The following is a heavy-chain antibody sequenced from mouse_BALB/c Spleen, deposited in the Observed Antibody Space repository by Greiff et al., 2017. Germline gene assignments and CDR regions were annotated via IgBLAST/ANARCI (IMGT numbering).Heavy chain of an antibody. CDR3: ARADYGNYFDY. CDR2: ISYSGST. J-gene: IGHJ2*01. V-gene: IGHV3-8*02. Sequence: EVKVEESGPSLVKPSQTLSLTCSVTGDSITSGYWNWIRKFPGNKLEYMGYISYSGSTYYNPSLKSRISITRDTSKNQYYLQLNSVTTEDTATYYCARADYGNYFDYWGQGTTLTVSS. D-gene: IGHD2-1*01. CDR1: GDSITSGY.